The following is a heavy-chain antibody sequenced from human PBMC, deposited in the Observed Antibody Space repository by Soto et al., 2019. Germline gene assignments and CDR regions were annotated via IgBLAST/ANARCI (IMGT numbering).Heavy chain of an antibody. Sequence: GGSLRLSCAASGFTFSSYSINWVRQAPGKGLEWVSSISSSSSYIYYADPVKGRFTISRDNAKNSLYLQMNSLRAEDTAVYYCARDPQGDSSSFMFDYWGQGTLVTVSS. CDR3: ARDPQGDSSSFMFDY. CDR2: ISSSSSYI. V-gene: IGHV3-21*01. CDR1: GFTFSSYS. D-gene: IGHD6-6*01. J-gene: IGHJ4*02.